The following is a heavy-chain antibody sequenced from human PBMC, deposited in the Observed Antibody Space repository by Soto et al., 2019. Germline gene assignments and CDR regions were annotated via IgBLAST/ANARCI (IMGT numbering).Heavy chain of an antibody. V-gene: IGHV1-18*01. CDR3: ARLDLQYYYYYGMDV. CDR1: GYTFTSYG. Sequence: QVPLVQSGAEVKKPGASVKVSCKASGYTFTSYGISWVRQAPGQGLEWMGWISAYNGNTNYAQKLQGRVTMTTDTSTSTAYMELRSLRSDDTAVYYCARLDLQYYYYYGMDVWGQGTTVTVSS. J-gene: IGHJ6*02. CDR2: ISAYNGNT. D-gene: IGHD3-9*01.